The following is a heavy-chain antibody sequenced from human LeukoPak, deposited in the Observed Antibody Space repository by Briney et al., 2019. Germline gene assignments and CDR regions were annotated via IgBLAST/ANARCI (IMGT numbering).Heavy chain of an antibody. CDR3: ARDRVYGDYGPNWFDP. D-gene: IGHD4-17*01. CDR1: GYTFTSYG. Sequence: ASVKVSCKASGYTFTSYGISWVRQAPGQGLEWMGWISAYNGNTNYAQKLQGRVTMTTDTSTSTAYMELRSLRSDDTAVYYCARDRVYGDYGPNWFDPWGQGTLVTVSS. CDR2: ISAYNGNT. V-gene: IGHV1-18*01. J-gene: IGHJ5*02.